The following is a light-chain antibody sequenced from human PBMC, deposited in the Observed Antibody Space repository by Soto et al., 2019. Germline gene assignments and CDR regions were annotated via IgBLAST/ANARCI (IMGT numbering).Light chain of an antibody. J-gene: IGKJ4*01. Sequence: DIQMTQAPSSLSAAVGDRVTITCRASLTISNYLSGYQQKLWKIPNLLLYAASTLQPGVTSLFSGSGSGTDFTLTISRLQPEAVAAYYCQKYNSAPLTFGGGTKVEIK. V-gene: IGKV1-27*01. CDR2: AAS. CDR3: QKYNSAPLT. CDR1: LTISNY.